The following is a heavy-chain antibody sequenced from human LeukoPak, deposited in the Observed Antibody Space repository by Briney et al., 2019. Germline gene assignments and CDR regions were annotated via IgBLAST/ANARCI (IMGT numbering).Heavy chain of an antibody. D-gene: IGHD3-10*01. V-gene: IGHV1-24*01. CDR3: ATVGRYYYGSGSERTWLRLDY. CDR2: FDPEDGET. Sequence: GASVKVSCKVSGYTLTELSMHWVRQAPGKGLEWMGGFDPEDGETIYAQKFQGRVTMTEDTSTDTAYMELSSLRSEDTAVYYCATVGRYYYGSGSERTWLRLDYWGQGTLVTVSS. CDR1: GYTLTELS. J-gene: IGHJ4*02.